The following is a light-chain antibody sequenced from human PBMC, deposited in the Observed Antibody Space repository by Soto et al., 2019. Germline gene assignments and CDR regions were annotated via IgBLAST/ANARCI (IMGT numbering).Light chain of an antibody. CDR1: SSDVGGYNY. J-gene: IGLJ1*01. CDR3: GSYTSSRIYV. V-gene: IGLV2-14*01. Sequence: QSVLTQPASVSVSPGQSITIACTGTSSDVGGYNYVSWYQQHPGKAPKLMIYEVSNRPSGVSDRFSGSKSGNTASLTISGLQAEDEADYYCGSYTSSRIYVFGARTKGTVL. CDR2: EVS.